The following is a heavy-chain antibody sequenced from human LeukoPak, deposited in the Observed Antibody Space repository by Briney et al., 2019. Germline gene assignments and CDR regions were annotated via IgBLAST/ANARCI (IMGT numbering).Heavy chain of an antibody. Sequence: SETLSLTCAVYGGSFSGYYWSWIRQPPEEGLEWIGEINRSGSTNYNPSLKSRVTISVDTSKNQFSLKLSSVTAADTAVYYCARGPRITIFGVVIKGGGYFQHWGQGTLVTVSS. J-gene: IGHJ1*01. D-gene: IGHD3-3*01. V-gene: IGHV4-34*01. CDR2: INRSGST. CDR3: ARGPRITIFGVVIKGGGYFQH. CDR1: GGSFSGYY.